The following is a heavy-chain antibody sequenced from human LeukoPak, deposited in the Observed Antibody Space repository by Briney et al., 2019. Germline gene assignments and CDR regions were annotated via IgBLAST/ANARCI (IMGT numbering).Heavy chain of an antibody. D-gene: IGHD7-27*01. CDR3: ARGWGWGDYFDY. CDR1: GVSISSYY. CDR2: IYYSGST. Sequence: SETLSLTCTVSGVSISSYYWSWIRQPPGKGLEWIGYIYYSGSTNYNPSLKSRGTISVDTSKNQFSLKLSSVTAADTAVYYCARGWGWGDYFDYWGQGTLVTVSS. J-gene: IGHJ4*02. V-gene: IGHV4-59*08.